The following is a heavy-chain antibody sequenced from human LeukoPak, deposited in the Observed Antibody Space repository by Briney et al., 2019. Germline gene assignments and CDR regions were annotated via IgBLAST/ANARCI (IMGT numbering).Heavy chain of an antibody. CDR2: GHHTGSS. Sequence: PSETLSLTCTVSGTSIRNYYWSWVRQSPGQGLEWLAYGHHTGSSNFSPPFRSRVTTSVDASRNQFSLRLTSMTAADTVVYYCAREKEGTDHDSTAAFHYWGQGILVIVSS. CDR3: AREKEGTDHDSTAAFHY. J-gene: IGHJ4*02. V-gene: IGHV4-59*01. D-gene: IGHD3-22*01. CDR1: GTSIRNYY.